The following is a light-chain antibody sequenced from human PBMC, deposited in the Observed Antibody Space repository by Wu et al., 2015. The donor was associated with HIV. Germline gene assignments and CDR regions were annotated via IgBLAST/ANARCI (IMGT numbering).Light chain of an antibody. V-gene: IGKV3-20*01. CDR1: QSVSSSY. CDR2: GAS. J-gene: IGKJ2*04. CDR3: QQYNNWPPGS. Sequence: EIVLTQSPGTLSLSPGERATLSCRASQSVSSSYLAWYQQKPGQAPWLLIYGASSRATGIPDRFSGSGSGTEFTLTISSLQSEDFAVYYCQQYNNWPPGSFGLGDQAGDQT.